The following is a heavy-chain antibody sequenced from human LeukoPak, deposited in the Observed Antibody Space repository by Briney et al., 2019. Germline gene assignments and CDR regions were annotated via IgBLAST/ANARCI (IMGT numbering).Heavy chain of an antibody. V-gene: IGHV3-23*01. CDR2: ISSSGDST. CDR1: EFTLNSYA. J-gene: IGHJ6*02. CDR3: ATCGTRGNYFGMDV. Sequence: GGSLRLSCTFSEFTLNSYAMSWVRQAPGKGLEWISAISSSGDSTYSAASVKGRFTISRDNSKNTLFLQMNSLRAEDTAVYYCATCGTRGNYFGMDVWGQGTTVIVSS. D-gene: IGHD2-15*01.